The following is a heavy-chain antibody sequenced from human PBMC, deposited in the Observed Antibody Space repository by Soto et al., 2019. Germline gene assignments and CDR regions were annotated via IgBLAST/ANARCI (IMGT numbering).Heavy chain of an antibody. V-gene: IGHV1-69*01. CDR1: GGTFSSYA. J-gene: IGHJ6*02. D-gene: IGHD2-2*01. Sequence: QVQLVQSGAEVKKPGSSVKVSCKASGGTFSSYAISWVRQAPGQGLEWMGGIIPIFGTANYAQKFQGRVTITADESTSTGYIELSSLRADDTAEYYCARVVVPASNSLLRHYYYYYGMDVWGQGTTVTVSS. CDR2: IIPIFGTA. CDR3: ARVVVPASNSLLRHYYYYYGMDV.